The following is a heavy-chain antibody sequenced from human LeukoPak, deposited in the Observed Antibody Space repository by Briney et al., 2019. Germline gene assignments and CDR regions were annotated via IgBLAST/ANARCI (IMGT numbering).Heavy chain of an antibody. D-gene: IGHD3-10*02. CDR1: GFTFSSYA. V-gene: IGHV3-23*01. J-gene: IGHJ4*02. CDR2: ISDSGGST. Sequence: GGSLRLSCVDSGFTFSSYAMSWVRQVPGKGLECVSGISDSGGSTYYADSVKGRFTISRDNSKNTLYLQMNSLRAEDTAVYYCASRQGLGWHYVNWGQGTLVTVSS. CDR3: ASRQGLGWHYVN.